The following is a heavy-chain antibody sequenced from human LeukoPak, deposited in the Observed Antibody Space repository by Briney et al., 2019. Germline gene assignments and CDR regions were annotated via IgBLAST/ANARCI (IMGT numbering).Heavy chain of an antibody. CDR2: ISSSSSTI. Sequence: PGGSLRLSCAASGSTFSSYSMNWVRQAPGKGLEWVSYISSSSSTIYYADSVKGRFTISRDNAKNSLYLQMNSLRAEDTAVYYCARKGVIAAAGTGDYWGQGTLVTVSS. CDR3: ARKGVIAAAGTGDY. V-gene: IGHV3-48*04. D-gene: IGHD6-13*01. CDR1: GSTFSSYS. J-gene: IGHJ4*02.